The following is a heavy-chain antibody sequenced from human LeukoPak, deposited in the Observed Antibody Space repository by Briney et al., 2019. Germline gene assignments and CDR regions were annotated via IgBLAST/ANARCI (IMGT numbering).Heavy chain of an antibody. CDR3: ATILLGYCSGGSCAGSWFDP. D-gene: IGHD2-15*01. V-gene: IGHV4-34*01. Sequence: SETLSLTXAVYGGSFSGYYWSWIRQPPGKGLEWIGEINHIGSTNYNPSIKSRVTMSVDTSKNKFSVKLSSVTAADTAVYYCATILLGYCSGGSCAGSWFDPWGQGTLVTVSS. CDR2: INHIGST. J-gene: IGHJ5*02. CDR1: GGSFSGYY.